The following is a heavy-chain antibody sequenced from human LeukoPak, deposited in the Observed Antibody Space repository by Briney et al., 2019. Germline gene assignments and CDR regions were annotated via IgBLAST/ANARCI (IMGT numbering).Heavy chain of an antibody. J-gene: IGHJ6*02. Sequence: SETLSLTCTVSGGSISSYYWSWIRQPPGKGLEWIGYIYYSWSTNYNPSLKSRVTISVDTSKNQFSLKLSSVTAADTAVYYCAREGGEWSRFLFETDYGMDVWGQGTTVTVSS. CDR3: AREGGEWSRFLFETDYGMDV. V-gene: IGHV4-59*01. D-gene: IGHD3-3*01. CDR1: GGSISSYY. CDR2: IYYSWST.